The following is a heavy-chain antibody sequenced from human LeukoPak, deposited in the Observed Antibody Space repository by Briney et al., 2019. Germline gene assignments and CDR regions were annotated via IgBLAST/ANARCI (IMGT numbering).Heavy chain of an antibody. D-gene: IGHD6-19*01. Sequence: GGSLRLSCAASGFTFSSYAMSWVRQAPGKGLEWVSAISGSGGSTYYADSVKGRFTISRDSSKNTLYLQMNSLRAEDTAVYYCAFAGYTSGWHSSPYLDYWGQGTQVTVSS. CDR3: AFAGYTSGWHSSPYLDY. J-gene: IGHJ4*02. CDR2: ISGSGGST. V-gene: IGHV3-23*01. CDR1: GFTFSSYA.